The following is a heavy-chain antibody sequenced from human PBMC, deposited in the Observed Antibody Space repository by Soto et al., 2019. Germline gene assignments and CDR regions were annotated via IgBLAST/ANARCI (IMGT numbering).Heavy chain of an antibody. J-gene: IGHJ4*02. CDR1: GFAFSSYG. Sequence: LRLSCAASGFAFSSYGMHWVRQAPGKGLEWVAVISYDGSNKYYADSVKGRFTISRDNSKNTLYLQMNSLRAEDTAVYYCAKDLYMTTVKGGTFDYWGQGTLVTVSS. CDR2: ISYDGSNK. D-gene: IGHD4-4*01. V-gene: IGHV3-30*18. CDR3: AKDLYMTTVKGGTFDY.